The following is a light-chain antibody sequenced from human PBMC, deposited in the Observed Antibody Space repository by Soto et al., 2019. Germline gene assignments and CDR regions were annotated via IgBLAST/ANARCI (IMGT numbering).Light chain of an antibody. CDR3: QQDYNLLT. V-gene: IGKV3D-7*01. CDR2: GAS. CDR1: PGVSSIY. Sequence: PGERGKLSCRASPGVSSIYLSWYQQKPGQANRLLIDGASTRATSTPAGFSRSGSGTDLTLTSSSLQHEDVAVYYCQQDYNLLTFGGGTKVEIK. J-gene: IGKJ4*01.